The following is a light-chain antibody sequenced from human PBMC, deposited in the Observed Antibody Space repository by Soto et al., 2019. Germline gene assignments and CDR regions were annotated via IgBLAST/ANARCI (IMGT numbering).Light chain of an antibody. V-gene: IGLV2-14*01. CDR1: SSDVGGYNY. CDR2: DVS. CDR3: SSYTSSSTRV. Sequence: QSALTQPXSXSXSPGXXITXXCTGTSSDVGGYNYVSWYQQHPGKAPKLMIYDVSNRPSGVSNRFSGSKSGNTASLTISGLQAEDEADYYCSSYTSSSTRVFGTGTKLTVL. J-gene: IGLJ1*01.